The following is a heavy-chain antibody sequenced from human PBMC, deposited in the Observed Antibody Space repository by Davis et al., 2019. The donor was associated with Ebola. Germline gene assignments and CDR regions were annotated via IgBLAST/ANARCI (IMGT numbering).Heavy chain of an antibody. CDR3: ARGRPREDV. CDR2: ISSSSSYI. V-gene: IGHV3-21*04. Sequence: GESLKISCAASGFTFSSYSMNWVRQAPGKGLEWVSSISSSSSYIYYADSVKGRFTISRDNSKNTLYLQMNSLRAEDTAVYYCARGRPREDVWGQGTTVTVSS. CDR1: GFTFSSYS. J-gene: IGHJ6*02.